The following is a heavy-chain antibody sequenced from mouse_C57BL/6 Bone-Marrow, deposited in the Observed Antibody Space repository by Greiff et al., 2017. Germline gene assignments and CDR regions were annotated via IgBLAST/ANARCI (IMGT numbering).Heavy chain of an antibody. D-gene: IGHD1-1*01. CDR3: ATSYYYGSSYGYFDV. CDR1: GFSLTSYG. V-gene: IGHV2-5*01. Sequence: VQLQQSGPGLVQPSQSLSITCTVSGFSLTSYGVHWVRQSPGKGLEWLGVIWRGGSTDYNAAFMSRLSITKDNSKSQVFFKMNSLQADDTAIYYCATSYYYGSSYGYFDVWGTGTTVTVSS. J-gene: IGHJ1*03. CDR2: IWRGGST.